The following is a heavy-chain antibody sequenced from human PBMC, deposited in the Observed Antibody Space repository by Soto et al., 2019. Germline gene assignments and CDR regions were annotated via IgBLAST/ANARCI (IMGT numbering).Heavy chain of an antibody. J-gene: IGHJ6*02. Sequence: SHTLSLTCAISGYRVSSNGAAWNLIRQSPSRGLEWLGRTYYRSKWYNDYAVSVKSRITINPDTSKNQFSLQLNSVTPEDTAVYYCARAGDYDSWSGYTSQYYYYAMDVWGQGTTVTVSS. V-gene: IGHV6-1*01. CDR1: GYRVSSNGAA. CDR2: TYYRSKWYN. D-gene: IGHD3-3*01. CDR3: ARAGDYDSWSGYTSQYYYYAMDV.